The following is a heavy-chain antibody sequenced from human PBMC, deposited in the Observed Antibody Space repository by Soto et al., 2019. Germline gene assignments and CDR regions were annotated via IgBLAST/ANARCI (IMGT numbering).Heavy chain of an antibody. CDR3: ARDSAPVTTVTPFGY. CDR1: GYTFTSYG. V-gene: IGHV1-18*01. Sequence: GASVKVSCKASGYTFTSYGISWVRQAPGQGLEWMGWISAYNGNTNYAQKLQGRVTMTTDTSTSTAYMELRSLRSDDTAVYYCARDSAPVTTVTPFGYWGQGTLVTVSS. CDR2: ISAYNGNT. J-gene: IGHJ4*02. D-gene: IGHD4-17*01.